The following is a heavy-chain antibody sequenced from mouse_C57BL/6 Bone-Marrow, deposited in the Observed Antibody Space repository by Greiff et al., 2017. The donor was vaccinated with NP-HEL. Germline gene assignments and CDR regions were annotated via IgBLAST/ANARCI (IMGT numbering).Heavy chain of an antibody. CDR1: GYTFTSYG. J-gene: IGHJ1*03. V-gene: IGHV1-81*01. D-gene: IGHD1-1*01. CDR2: IYPRSGNT. CDR3: ATYYYGPYWYFDV. Sequence: QVQLQQSGAELARPGASVKLSCKASGYTFTSYGISWVKQRTGQGLEWIGEIYPRSGNTYYNEKFKGKATLTADKSSSTAYMELRSLTSEDSAVYFCATYYYGPYWYFDVWGTGTTVTVSS.